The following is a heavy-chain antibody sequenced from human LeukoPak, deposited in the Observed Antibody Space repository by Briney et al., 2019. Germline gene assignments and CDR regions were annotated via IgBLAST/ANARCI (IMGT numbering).Heavy chain of an antibody. V-gene: IGHV1-18*01. CDR3: ARDRLTYYSGSGSDY. J-gene: IGHJ4*02. CDR1: GYTFTSYG. Sequence: ASAKVSCKASGYTFTSYGINWVRQAPGQGLEWMGWISAYNGNTDHAQKLQGRVTMTTDTSTNTAYMELRSLRSDDTAVYFCARDRLTYYSGSGSDYWGQGTLVTVSS. D-gene: IGHD3-10*01. CDR2: ISAYNGNT.